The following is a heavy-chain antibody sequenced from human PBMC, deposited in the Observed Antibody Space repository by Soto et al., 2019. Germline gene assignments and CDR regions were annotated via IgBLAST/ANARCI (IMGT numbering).Heavy chain of an antibody. Sequence: ETLSLTCTVSGGSISSYYWSWIRQPPGKGLEWIGYIYYSGSTNYNPSLKSRVTISVDTSKNQFSLKLSSVTAADTAVYYCARENYGDYAIDYWGQGTLVTVSS. D-gene: IGHD4-17*01. V-gene: IGHV4-59*01. CDR1: GGSISSYY. CDR3: ARENYGDYAIDY. J-gene: IGHJ4*02. CDR2: IYYSGST.